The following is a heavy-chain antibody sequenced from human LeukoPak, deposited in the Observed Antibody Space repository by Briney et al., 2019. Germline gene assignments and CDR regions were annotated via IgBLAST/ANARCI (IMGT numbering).Heavy chain of an antibody. CDR1: GFTFSSYG. V-gene: IGHV3-33*01. Sequence: GGSLRLSCAASGFTFSSYGMHWVRQAPGKGLEWVAVIWYDGSNKYYADSVKGRFTISRDNSKNTLYLQMNSLRAEDTAVYYCARDRRWLQFKGGSSFDYWGQGTLVTVSS. CDR2: IWYDGSNK. J-gene: IGHJ4*02. CDR3: ARDRRWLQFKGGSSFDY. D-gene: IGHD5-24*01.